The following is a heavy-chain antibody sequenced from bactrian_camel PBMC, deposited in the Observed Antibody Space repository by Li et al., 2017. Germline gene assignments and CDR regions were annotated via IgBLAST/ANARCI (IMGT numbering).Heavy chain of an antibody. D-gene: IGHD6*01. CDR1: GDTFSNYY. CDR3: AADTVNLQMARWYTY. Sequence: VQLVESGGGSVEAGGSLRLSCVLSGDTFSNYYMAWFRKEREAVAAIDTSGSATYTYSVAGRFTISRDNAQNTLYLQMDNLKPEDSAMYYCAADTVNLQMARWYTYWGQGTQVTVS. J-gene: IGHJ4*01. CDR2: IDTSGSA. V-gene: IGHV3S53*01.